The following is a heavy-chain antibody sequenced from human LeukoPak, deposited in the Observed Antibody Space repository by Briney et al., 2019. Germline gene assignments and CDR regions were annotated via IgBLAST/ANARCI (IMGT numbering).Heavy chain of an antibody. V-gene: IGHV1-2*02. J-gene: IGHJ4*02. D-gene: IGHD3-10*01. CDR1: GYTFTGHY. CDR3: ARDLYYGSGRSGGY. CDR2: INPNSGGT. Sequence: ASVKVSCKASGYTFTGHYMHWVRQAPGQGLEWMGWINPNSGGTNYAQKFQGRVTMTRDTSISTAYMELSRLRSDDTAVYYCARDLYYGSGRSGGYWGQGTLVTVSS.